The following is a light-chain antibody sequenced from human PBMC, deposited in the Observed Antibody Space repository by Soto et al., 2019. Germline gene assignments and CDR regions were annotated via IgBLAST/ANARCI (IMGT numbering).Light chain of an antibody. V-gene: IGKV3-15*01. CDR3: QQYYEWPRGT. CDR2: SAS. CDR1: QNVISN. Sequence: ILLPQSPCTLSFTPGERATLSCRASQNVISNLAWYQQRPGQAPRLLIYSASTRATGIPARFSGSGSGTEFTLTISSLQSGDAAVYYCQQYYEWPRGTFGQGTKVDI. J-gene: IGKJ1*01.